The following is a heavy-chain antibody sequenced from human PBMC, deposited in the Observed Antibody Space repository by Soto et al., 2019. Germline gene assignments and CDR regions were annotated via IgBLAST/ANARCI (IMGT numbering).Heavy chain of an antibody. CDR3: AREYTPMVHDYYDSSGYGPFDM. CDR1: GGTFSTYA. V-gene: IGHV1-69*12. CDR2: IIPLFGTT. Sequence: QVQLVQSGAEVKKPGSSVKVSCKASGGTFSTYAFSWVRQAPGQGLEWMGGIIPLFGTTNYAQKFQGRVTITADESTSTAYMELSSLRSEDTAVYYCAREYTPMVHDYYDSSGYGPFDMWGQGTMVTVSS. J-gene: IGHJ3*02. D-gene: IGHD3-22*01.